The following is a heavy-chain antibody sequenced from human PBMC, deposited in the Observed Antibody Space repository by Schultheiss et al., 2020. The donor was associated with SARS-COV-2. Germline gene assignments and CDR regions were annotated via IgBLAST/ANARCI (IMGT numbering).Heavy chain of an antibody. V-gene: IGHV1-2*06. Sequence: ASVKVSCKASGYTFTGYYMHWVRQAPGQGLKWMGRINPNSGGTNYAQKFQGRVTMTRDTSISTAYMELSRLRSDDTAVYFCARPHDYGDYYPDYWGQGTLVTVSS. CDR1: GYTFTGYY. D-gene: IGHD4-17*01. CDR2: INPNSGGT. J-gene: IGHJ4*02. CDR3: ARPHDYGDYYPDY.